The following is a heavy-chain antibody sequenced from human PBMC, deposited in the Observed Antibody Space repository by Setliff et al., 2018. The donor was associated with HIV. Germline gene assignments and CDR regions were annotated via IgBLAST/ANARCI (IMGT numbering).Heavy chain of an antibody. D-gene: IGHD3-22*01. CDR3: ARVRDYYDSGAQAFDI. V-gene: IGHV3-23*01. J-gene: IGHJ3*02. CDR2: CSGDST. Sequence: GGSLRLSCAASGFTFANFAMGWVRQAPGKGLEWVSGCSGDSTYYADSVKGRFTISRDTAKNSLYLQMNSLRAEDTAVYYCARVRDYYDSGAQAFDIWGQGTMVTVSS. CDR1: GFTFANFA.